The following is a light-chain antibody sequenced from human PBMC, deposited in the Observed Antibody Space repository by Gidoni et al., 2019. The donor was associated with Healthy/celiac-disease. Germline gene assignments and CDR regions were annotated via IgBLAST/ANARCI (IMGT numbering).Light chain of an antibody. CDR1: QIVSSSY. CDR3: QQYGSSRLT. J-gene: IGKJ4*01. V-gene: IGKV3-20*01. CDR2: GAS. Sequence: EIVLTQSPGTLSWSPGERATLSCRASQIVSSSYLAWYQQKPGQAPRLLIYGASSRATGIPDRFSGSGSGTDFTLTISRLEPEDFAVYYCQQYGSSRLTFGGGTKVEIK.